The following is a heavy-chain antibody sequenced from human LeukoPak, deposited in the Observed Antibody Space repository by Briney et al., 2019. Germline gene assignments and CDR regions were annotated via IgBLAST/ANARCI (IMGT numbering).Heavy chain of an antibody. D-gene: IGHD3-22*01. V-gene: IGHV3-64*02. J-gene: IGHJ4*02. CDR2: ISSNGGST. Sequence: AGGSLRLSCAASGFTFSSYAMHWVRQAPGKGLEYVSAISSNGGSTYYADSVKGRFTISRDNSKNTLYLQMGSLRAEDMAVYYCARGGYYDSSDPVDYWGQGTLVTVSS. CDR1: GFTFSSYA. CDR3: ARGGYYDSSDPVDY.